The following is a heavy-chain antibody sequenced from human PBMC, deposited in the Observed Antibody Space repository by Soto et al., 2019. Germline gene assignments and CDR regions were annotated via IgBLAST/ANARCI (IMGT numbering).Heavy chain of an antibody. D-gene: IGHD6-13*01. CDR1: GGSFSGYY. V-gene: IGHV4-34*01. J-gene: IGHJ6*02. CDR3: ARAKRTDSSSWYRGLYYGMDV. Sequence: SETLSLTCAVYGGSFSGYYWSWIRQPPGKGLEWIGEINHSGSTNYNPSLKSRVTISVDTSKNQFSLKLSSVTAADTAVYYCARAKRTDSSSWYRGLYYGMDVWGQGTTVTVSS. CDR2: INHSGST.